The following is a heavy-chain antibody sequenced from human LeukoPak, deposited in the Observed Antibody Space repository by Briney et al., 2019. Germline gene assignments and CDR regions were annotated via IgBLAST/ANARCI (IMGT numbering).Heavy chain of an antibody. CDR1: GFTFSSYS. CDR3: AKRSYVNSSGWRHTDY. V-gene: IGHV3-23*01. J-gene: IGHJ4*02. D-gene: IGHD6-19*01. Sequence: GGSLRLSCAASGFTFSSYSMNWVRQAPGKGLEWVSAISGSGGSTYYADSVKGRFTISRDNSKNTLYLQMNSLRAEDTAVYYCAKRSYVNSSGWRHTDYWGQGTLVTASS. CDR2: ISGSGGST.